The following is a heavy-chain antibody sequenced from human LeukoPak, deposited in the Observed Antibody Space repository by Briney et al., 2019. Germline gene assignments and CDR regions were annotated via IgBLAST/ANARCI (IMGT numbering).Heavy chain of an antibody. J-gene: IGHJ4*02. CDR2: IYYSGST. Sequence: KTSETLSLICTVSGGSISSYYWSWIRQPPGKGLEWIGYIYYSGSTNYNPSLKSRVTISVDTSKNQFSLKLSSVTAADTAVYYCARVNYGDYGLDYWGQGTLVTVSS. CDR1: GGSISSYY. D-gene: IGHD4-17*01. V-gene: IGHV4-59*01. CDR3: ARVNYGDYGLDY.